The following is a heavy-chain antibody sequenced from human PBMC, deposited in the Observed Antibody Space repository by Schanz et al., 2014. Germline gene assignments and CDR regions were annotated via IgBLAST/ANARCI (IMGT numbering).Heavy chain of an antibody. CDR2: IGTSGGT. V-gene: IGHV3-23*01. CDR1: GFTFSSYW. D-gene: IGHD3-10*01. CDR3: AKGRFGELSAFDI. Sequence: EVQLLESGGGLVQPGGSLKLSCAASGFTFSSYWMHWVRQAPGKGLEWVSTIGTSGGTNYAESVKGRFTISRDNSKNTLYLQMKSLRAEDTAVYYCAKGRFGELSAFDIWGQGTMVTVSS. J-gene: IGHJ3*02.